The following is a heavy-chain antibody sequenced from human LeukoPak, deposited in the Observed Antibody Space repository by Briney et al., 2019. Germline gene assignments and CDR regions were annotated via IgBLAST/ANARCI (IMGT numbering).Heavy chain of an antibody. CDR1: GFTFSSYA. CDR2: ISSNGGST. V-gene: IGHV3-64D*06. Sequence: GGSLRLSCSASGFTFSSYAMHWVRQAPGKGLGYVSAISSNGGSTYYADSVKGRFTISRDNSKNTLYLQMSSLRAEDTAVYYCVKGDIVVVVAAGFDYWGQGTLVTVSS. D-gene: IGHD2-15*01. CDR3: VKGDIVVVVAAGFDY. J-gene: IGHJ4*02.